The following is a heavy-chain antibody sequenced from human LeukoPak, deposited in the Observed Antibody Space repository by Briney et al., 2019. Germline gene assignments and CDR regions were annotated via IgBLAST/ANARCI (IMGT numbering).Heavy chain of an antibody. CDR3: AKHVRTSVWFFDY. CDR2: ISGSGGRT. D-gene: IGHD6-19*01. Sequence: GGPLRLSCAASGFIFSSDALSWVRQAPGKGLEWVSLISGSGGRTDYADSVKGRFTISRDNSKNTLYLQMNSLKAEDTAVYYCAKHVRTSVWFFDYWGQGTLVTVSS. V-gene: IGHV3-23*01. J-gene: IGHJ4*02. CDR1: GFIFSSDA.